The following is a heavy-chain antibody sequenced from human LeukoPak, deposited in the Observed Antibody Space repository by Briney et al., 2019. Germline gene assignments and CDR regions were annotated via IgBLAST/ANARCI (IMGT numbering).Heavy chain of an antibody. CDR1: GFTFSDYY. D-gene: IGHD3-22*01. Sequence: GGSLRLSCAASGFTFSDYYMSWIRQAPGKGLEWVSYISSSGSTIYYADSVKGRFTISRDNSKNTLYLQMNSLRAEDTAVYYCAKGSYDSSGPPEPDYWGQGTLVTVSS. CDR2: ISSSGSTI. J-gene: IGHJ4*02. CDR3: AKGSYDSSGPPEPDY. V-gene: IGHV3-11*04.